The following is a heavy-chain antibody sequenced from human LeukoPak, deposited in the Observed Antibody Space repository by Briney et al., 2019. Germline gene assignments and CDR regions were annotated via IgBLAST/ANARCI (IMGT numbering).Heavy chain of an antibody. CDR2: IYYSGST. J-gene: IGHJ4*02. CDR1: GGSISSHY. D-gene: IGHD6-19*01. Sequence: SETLSLTCTVSGGSISSHYWSWIRQPPGKGLEWIGYIYYSGSTNYNPSLKSRVTISVDTSKNQFSLKLSSVTAADTAVYYCARVGSSGWYFGGFEYWGQGTLVTVSS. CDR3: ARVGSSGWYFGGFEY. V-gene: IGHV4-59*11.